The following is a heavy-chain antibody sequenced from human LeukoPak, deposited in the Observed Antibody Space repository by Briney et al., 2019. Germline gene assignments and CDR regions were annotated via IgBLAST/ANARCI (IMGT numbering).Heavy chain of an antibody. J-gene: IGHJ5*02. CDR1: GGSFSGYY. CDR2: INHSGST. CDR3: AKHRSFYYDRSGPPNGFAP. D-gene: IGHD3-22*01. V-gene: IGHV4-34*01. Sequence: SETLSLTCAVYGGSFSGYYWSWIRQPPGKGLEWIGEINHSGSTNYNPSLKSRVTISVGTSKNQFSLKLSSVTAADTAVYYCAKHRSFYYDRSGPPNGFAPGAREP.